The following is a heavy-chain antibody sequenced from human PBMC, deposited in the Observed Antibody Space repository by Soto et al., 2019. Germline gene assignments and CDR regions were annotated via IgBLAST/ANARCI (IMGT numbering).Heavy chain of an antibody. J-gene: IGHJ4*02. D-gene: IGHD3-16*02. V-gene: IGHV4-30-2*01. CDR2: IYHSGST. Sequence: SETLSLTCAVSGGSISSGGYSWSWIRQPPGKGLEWIGYIYHSGSTYYNPSLKSRVTISVDTSKNQFSLKLSSVTAADTAVYYCARDLSADYWGQGTLVTVSS. CDR3: ARDLSADY. CDR1: GGSISSGGYS.